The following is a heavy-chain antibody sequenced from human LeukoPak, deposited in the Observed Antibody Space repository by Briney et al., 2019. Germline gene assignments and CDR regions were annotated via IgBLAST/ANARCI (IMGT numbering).Heavy chain of an antibody. CDR1: GFTFSSYS. J-gene: IGHJ4*02. D-gene: IGHD3-22*01. CDR3: AKDTSITMIVVVIMGFDY. CDR2: ISGGGDST. V-gene: IGHV3-23*01. Sequence: PGGSLRLSCAASGFTFSSYSMNWVRQAPGKGLEWVSGISGGGDSTYYADSVKGRFTISRDNSKNTLYLQMNSLRAEDTAVYYCAKDTSITMIVVVIMGFDYWGQGTLVTVPS.